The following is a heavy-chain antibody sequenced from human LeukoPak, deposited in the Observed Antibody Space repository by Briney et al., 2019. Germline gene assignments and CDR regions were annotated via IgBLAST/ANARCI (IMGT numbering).Heavy chain of an antibody. CDR1: GFTFDDYA. D-gene: IGHD3-10*01. CDR2: VSWEGDTT. Sequence: PGGSLRLSCADSGFTFDDYAMHWVRQPPGKGLEGVSLVSWEGDTTYYADSVRGRFTISRDNRKNTLHLQINSLRTEETAFYYCARDSDYGSATNYFDYWGPGTLVSVSS. CDR3: ARDSDYGSATNYFDY. V-gene: IGHV3-43*01. J-gene: IGHJ4*02.